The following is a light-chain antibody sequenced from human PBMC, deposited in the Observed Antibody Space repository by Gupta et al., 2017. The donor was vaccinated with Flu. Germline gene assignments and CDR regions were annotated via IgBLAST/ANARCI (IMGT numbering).Light chain of an antibody. V-gene: IGLV2-14*01. CDR2: EVT. CDR3: SSWTGSDTLV. Sequence: SITISCTGTSSDVGGYNYVSWYQQYPGKAPKLLMYEVTNRPSGLSTRFSASKSGSTASLTISGLQAEDEADYYCSSWTGSDTLVFGGGTKLTVL. CDR1: SSDVGGYNY. J-gene: IGLJ3*02.